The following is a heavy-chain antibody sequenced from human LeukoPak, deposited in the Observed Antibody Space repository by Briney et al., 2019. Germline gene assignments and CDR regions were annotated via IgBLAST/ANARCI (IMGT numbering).Heavy chain of an antibody. Sequence: ASVKVSCKASGYTFTSYGISWVRQAPGQGLEWMGWISAYNGNTNYAQKLQGRVTITTDTSTSTAYMELRSLRSDDTAVYYCARDLSPYYYDSSGYTPFDYWGQGTLVSVSS. CDR3: ARDLSPYYYDSSGYTPFDY. CDR2: ISAYNGNT. J-gene: IGHJ4*02. CDR1: GYTFTSYG. V-gene: IGHV1-18*01. D-gene: IGHD3-22*01.